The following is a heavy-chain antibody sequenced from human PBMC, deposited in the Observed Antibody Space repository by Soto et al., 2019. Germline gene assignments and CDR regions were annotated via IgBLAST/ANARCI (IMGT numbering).Heavy chain of an antibody. Sequence: LTCTVSGDSINSVDHYWSWIRQPPGKGLEWMGYIYHSGSTHYNPSLNSRLTISIDTSTNRFSLNLTSVTAADTAVYFCARLRWETENNWFDPWGQGAIVTVYS. D-gene: IGHD1-26*01. CDR2: IYHSGST. CDR1: GDSINSVDHY. CDR3: ARLRWETENNWFDP. V-gene: IGHV4-30-4*01. J-gene: IGHJ5*02.